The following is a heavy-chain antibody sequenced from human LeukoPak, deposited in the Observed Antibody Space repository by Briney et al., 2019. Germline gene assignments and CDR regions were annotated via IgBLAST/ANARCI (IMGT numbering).Heavy chain of an antibody. D-gene: IGHD2-15*01. CDR2: IYYSGST. V-gene: IGHV4-30-4*01. Sequence: SETLSLTCTVSGGSISSGDYYWSWIRQPPGKGLEWIGYIYYSGSTYYNPSLKSRVTISVDTSKNQFSLKLSSVTAADTAVYYCARDLSPAGYGMDVWGQGTTVTVSS. CDR1: GGSISSGDYY. J-gene: IGHJ6*02. CDR3: ARDLSPAGYGMDV.